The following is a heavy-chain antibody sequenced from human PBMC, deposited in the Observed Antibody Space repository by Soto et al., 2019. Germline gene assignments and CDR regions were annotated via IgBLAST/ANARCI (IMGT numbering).Heavy chain of an antibody. CDR2: ISAYNGNT. CDR1: GYTFTSYG. CDR3: ARRRPYSSGWYQYYFDS. D-gene: IGHD6-19*01. V-gene: IGHV1-18*01. J-gene: IGHJ4*02. Sequence: ASVKVSCKASGYTFTSYGISWVRQAPGQGLEWMGWISAYNGNTNYAQKLQGRVTMTTDTSTSTAYMELRSLTSDDTAVYYCARRRPYSSGWYQYYFDSRGQGTLVTVSS.